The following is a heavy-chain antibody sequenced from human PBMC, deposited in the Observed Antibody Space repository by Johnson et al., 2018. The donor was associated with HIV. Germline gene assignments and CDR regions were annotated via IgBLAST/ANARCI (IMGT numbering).Heavy chain of an antibody. D-gene: IGHD2-15*01. V-gene: IGHV3-30*02. CDR1: GFTFSNYG. CDR2: IRNDGSNK. Sequence: QMQLVESGGGVVQPGESLRLSCAASGFTFSNYGMHWVRQAPGKGLEWVAFIRNDGSNKYYADSVKGRFTISRDNSKNTLYLQMNSLRAEDTAVYYCAKSSGSSGAFDIWGQGTMVTVSS. CDR3: AKSSGSSGAFDI. J-gene: IGHJ3*02.